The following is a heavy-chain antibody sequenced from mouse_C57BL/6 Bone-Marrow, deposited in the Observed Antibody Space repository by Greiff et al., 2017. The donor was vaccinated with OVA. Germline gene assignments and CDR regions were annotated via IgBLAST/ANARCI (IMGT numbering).Heavy chain of an antibody. V-gene: IGHV14-2*01. CDR2: IDPEDGET. CDR3: AKENAPGDYYAMDY. Sequence: EVQGVESGAELVKPGASVKLSCTASGFNIKDYYMHWVKQRTEQGLEWIGRIDPEDGETKYAPKFQGKATITADTSSNTAYLQLSSLTSEDTAVYYCAKENAPGDYYAMDYWGQGTSVTVSS. D-gene: IGHD1-1*02. CDR1: GFNIKDYY. J-gene: IGHJ4*01.